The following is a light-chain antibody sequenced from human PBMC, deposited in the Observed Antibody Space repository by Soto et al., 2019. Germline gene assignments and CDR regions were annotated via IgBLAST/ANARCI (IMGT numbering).Light chain of an antibody. J-gene: IGKJ5*01. CDR1: QSVLYSSNNRNY. CDR2: GAS. Sequence: DIVMTQSPDSLAVSLGERVTISCKSSQSVLYSSNNRNYLGWFQQKPGQAPRLLIYGASSRATGIPDRFSGSGSGTDFTLTISSLEPEDFAVYYCQQRSNWPPSITFGQGTRLEIK. V-gene: IGKV4-1*01. CDR3: QQRSNWPPSIT.